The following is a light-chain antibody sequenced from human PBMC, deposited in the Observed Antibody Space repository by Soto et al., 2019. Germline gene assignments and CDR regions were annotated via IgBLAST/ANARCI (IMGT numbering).Light chain of an antibody. CDR3: QQRSNWPPT. V-gene: IGKV3-11*01. Sequence: EIVLTQSPATLSLSPGERATLSCRASQSVSSYLAWYQQKPGQAPRLLIYGASNRATGIPARFSGSGSVTDFTLTIRSLEPEDFAVYYCQQRSNWPPTFGQGTKLEIK. CDR1: QSVSSY. CDR2: GAS. J-gene: IGKJ2*01.